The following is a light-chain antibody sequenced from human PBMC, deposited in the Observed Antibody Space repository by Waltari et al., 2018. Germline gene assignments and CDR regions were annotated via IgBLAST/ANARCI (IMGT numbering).Light chain of an antibody. Sequence: DIQMTQSPSTLSASVGDRVAITCRASQCISNWLAWYQKKPGKAPKLLIYDASNLKGGVPSRFSGSGSGIEFTLTISSLQPDDFATYYCQQYENYSWTFGQGTKVELK. J-gene: IGKJ1*01. CDR1: QCISNW. V-gene: IGKV1-5*01. CDR2: DAS. CDR3: QQYENYSWT.